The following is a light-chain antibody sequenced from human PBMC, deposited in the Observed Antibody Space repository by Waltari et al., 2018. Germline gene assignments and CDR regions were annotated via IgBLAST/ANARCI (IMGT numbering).Light chain of an antibody. V-gene: IGLV7-46*01. J-gene: IGLJ3*02. Sequence: QAVVTQEPSLTVSPGGTVTLTCCSRTGPVTNENFPYWFQQKPGQAPRALIYDGTTRQSWTPARFSGSLVGGKSALPLSGAQPADETVYSCLLSYAGALVFGGGTKLTVL. CDR1: TGPVTNENF. CDR3: LLSYAGALV. CDR2: DGT.